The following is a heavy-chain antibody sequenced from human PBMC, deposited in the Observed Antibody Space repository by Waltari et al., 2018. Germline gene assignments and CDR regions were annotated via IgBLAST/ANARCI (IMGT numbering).Heavy chain of an antibody. CDR2: IKNKVDGGTT. CDR3: TTDGDAAYCGGDCYRFLDAFDI. D-gene: IGHD2-21*02. V-gene: IGHV3-15*01. Sequence: EVQLVESGGGLVKPGGPLRVSCAASGFTFSDTWMSWVRQAPGKGLEWFGRIKNKVDGGTTDYAAPVKGRFSISRDDSKNTSYLQMNSLKIEDTAVYYCTTDGDAAYCGGDCYRFLDAFDIWGQGTMVTVSS. J-gene: IGHJ3*02. CDR1: GFTFSDTW.